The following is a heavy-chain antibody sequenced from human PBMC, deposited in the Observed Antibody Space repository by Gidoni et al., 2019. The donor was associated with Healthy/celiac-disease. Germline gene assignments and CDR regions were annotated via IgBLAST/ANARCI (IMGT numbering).Heavy chain of an antibody. CDR2: ISYDGSNK. CDR3: ARDRRYGDYVAGMDV. Sequence: QVQLVEPGGGVVQPGRSLRLSCAASGFTCSGYAMHWVRQAPGKGLEWVAVISYDGSNKYYADSVKGRFTISRDNSKNTLYLQMNSLRAEDTAVYYCARDRRYGDYVAGMDVWGQGTTVTVSS. V-gene: IGHV3-30*01. CDR1: GFTCSGYA. D-gene: IGHD4-17*01. J-gene: IGHJ6*02.